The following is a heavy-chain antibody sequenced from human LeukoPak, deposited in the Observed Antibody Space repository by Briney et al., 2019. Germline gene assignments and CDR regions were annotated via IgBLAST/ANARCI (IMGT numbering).Heavy chain of an antibody. Sequence: GGSLRLSCAASGFTFSNYDMHWVRQPTGKGLEWVSAIDTAGGTYYSGSVKGRFTISREDAKNSLHLQIASLRAGDTAIYYCAREEPGSGYRGIDYWGLGTLVTVSS. V-gene: IGHV3-13*01. J-gene: IGHJ4*02. D-gene: IGHD3-22*01. CDR3: AREEPGSGYRGIDY. CDR1: GFTFSNYD. CDR2: IDTAGGT.